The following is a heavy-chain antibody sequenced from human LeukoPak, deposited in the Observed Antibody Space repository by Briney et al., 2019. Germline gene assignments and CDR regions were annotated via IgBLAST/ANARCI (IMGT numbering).Heavy chain of an antibody. CDR1: GFTFRRYY. CDR2: INSDGSST. Sequence: PGGSLRLSCAASGFTFRRYYMHCVRHAPGKRLVWVSRINSDGSSTTYADSVKGRFTISRDNAKNTLYLQMNSLKVEDTAVYYCTRVFVGDEYSSSGYWGQGTLVTVSS. D-gene: IGHD6-13*01. J-gene: IGHJ4*02. V-gene: IGHV3-74*01. CDR3: TRVFVGDEYSSSGY.